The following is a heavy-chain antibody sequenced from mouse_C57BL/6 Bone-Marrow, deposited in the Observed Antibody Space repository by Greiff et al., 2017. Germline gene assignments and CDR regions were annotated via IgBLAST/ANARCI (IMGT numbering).Heavy chain of an antibody. J-gene: IGHJ2*01. CDR1: GFTFSDYG. CDR2: ISSGSSTI. Sequence: EVKLMESGGGLVKPGGSLKLSCAASGFTFSDYGMHWVRQAPEKGLEWVAYISSGSSTIYYADTVKGRFTISRDNAKNTLFLQMTSLRSEDTAMYYCARLRRHYFDYWGRGTTLTVSS. CDR3: ARLRRHYFDY. V-gene: IGHV5-17*01. D-gene: IGHD1-2*01.